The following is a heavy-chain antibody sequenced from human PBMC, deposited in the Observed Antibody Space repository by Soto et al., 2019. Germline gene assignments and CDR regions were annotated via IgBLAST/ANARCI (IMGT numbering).Heavy chain of an antibody. Sequence: PSETLSLTCAVSGGSISSSNWWSWVRQPPGKGLEWIGEIFHSGSTNSNPSLKSRVTISLDTSKNQFSLKLSSVTAADMAVYYCARQFFDWLTNYYYYGMDVWGQGTTVTVSS. CDR2: IFHSGST. J-gene: IGHJ6*02. CDR1: GGSISSSNW. D-gene: IGHD3-9*01. V-gene: IGHV4-4*02. CDR3: ARQFFDWLTNYYYYGMDV.